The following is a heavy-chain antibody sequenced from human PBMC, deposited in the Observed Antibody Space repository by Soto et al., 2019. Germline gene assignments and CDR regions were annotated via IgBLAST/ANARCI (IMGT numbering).Heavy chain of an antibody. V-gene: IGHV4-30-4*08. CDR2: IYYSGST. J-gene: IGHJ4*02. CDR3: ARDRTSSWYYFDY. Sequence: SETLSLTCTVSGGSISSYYWSWIRQPPGKGLEWIGYIYYSGSTYYNPSLKSRVTISVDTSKNQFSLKLSSVTAADTAVYYCARDRTSSWYYFDYWGQGTLVTVSS. CDR1: GGSISSYY. D-gene: IGHD6-13*01.